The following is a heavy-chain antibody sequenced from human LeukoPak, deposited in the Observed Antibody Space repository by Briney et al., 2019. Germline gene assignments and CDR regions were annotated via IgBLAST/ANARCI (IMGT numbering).Heavy chain of an antibody. CDR3: ASVTPSGYYYYMDV. D-gene: IGHD3-10*01. J-gene: IGHJ6*03. CDR1: GGSISSGSYY. V-gene: IGHV4-61*02. CDR2: IYTSGST. Sequence: SQTLSLTCTVSGGSISSGSYYWSWIRQPAGKGLEWIGRIYTSGSTNYNPSLKSRVTISVDTSKNQFSLKLSFVTAADTAVYYCASVTPSGYYYYMDVWGKGTTVTIS.